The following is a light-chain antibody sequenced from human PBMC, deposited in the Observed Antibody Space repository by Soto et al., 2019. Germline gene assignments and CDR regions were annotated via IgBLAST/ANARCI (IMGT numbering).Light chain of an antibody. Sequence: DIQMTQSPSPLSGSVGDRVTITCQASQTISSWLAWYQQKPGRAPKXLIYIASTLQSGVPSRFSGSYSGTEFTLTITSLQPEDVATYYCQQVNSYPITFGQGTRLEIK. CDR1: QTISSW. CDR3: QQVNSYPIT. V-gene: IGKV1-5*01. J-gene: IGKJ5*01. CDR2: IAS.